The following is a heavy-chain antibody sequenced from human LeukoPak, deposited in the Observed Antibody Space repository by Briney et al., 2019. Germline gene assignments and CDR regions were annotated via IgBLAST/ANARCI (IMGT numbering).Heavy chain of an antibody. Sequence: RASVKGSCKASGYTFTGYYMRWVRQAPGQGLEWMGWINPNSGGTNYAQKFQGRVTMTRDTSISTAYMELSRLRSDDTAVYYCARVEYCSGGSCYPHDAFDIWGQGTMVTVSS. V-gene: IGHV1-2*02. D-gene: IGHD2-15*01. J-gene: IGHJ3*02. CDR1: GYTFTGYY. CDR3: ARVEYCSGGSCYPHDAFDI. CDR2: INPNSGGT.